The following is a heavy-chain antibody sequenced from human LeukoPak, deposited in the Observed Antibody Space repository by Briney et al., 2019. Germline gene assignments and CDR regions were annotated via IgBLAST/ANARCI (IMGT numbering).Heavy chain of an antibody. D-gene: IGHD6-6*01. J-gene: IGHJ4*02. CDR3: AKGLVYYFDY. CDR2: ISGSGDST. Sequence: PGGSLRLSCAASGFTVSSDYMSWVRQAPGKGLEWVSAISGSGDSTYYADSVKGRFTISRDNSKNTLYLQMNSLRAEDTAVYYCAKGLVYYFDYWGQGTLVTVSS. CDR1: GFTVSSDY. V-gene: IGHV3-23*01.